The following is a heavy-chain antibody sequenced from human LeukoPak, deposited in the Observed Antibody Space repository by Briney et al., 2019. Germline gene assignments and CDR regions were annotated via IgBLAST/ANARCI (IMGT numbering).Heavy chain of an antibody. D-gene: IGHD1-7*01. CDR2: ISYDGSNK. Sequence: GRSLRLSCAASGFTFSSYGMHWVRQAPGKGLEWVAVISYDGSNKYYADSVKGRFTISRDNSKNTLYLQMNSLRVEDTAVYYCAKVDDKTGTTSDYWGQGTLVTVSS. CDR3: AKVDDKTGTTSDY. CDR1: GFTFSSYG. V-gene: IGHV3-30*18. J-gene: IGHJ4*02.